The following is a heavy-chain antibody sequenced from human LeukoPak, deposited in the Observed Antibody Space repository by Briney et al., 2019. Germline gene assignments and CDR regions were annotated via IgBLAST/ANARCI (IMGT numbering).Heavy chain of an antibody. J-gene: IGHJ6*02. CDR2: INPSGGST. CDR3: ARDIGYSYGPAYYYYGMDV. Sequence: ASVKVSCKASGYTFTSYYMHWVRQAPGQGLEWMGIINPSGGSTSYAQKFQGRVTMTRDTSTSTVYMEPSSLRSEDTAVYYCARDIGYSYGPAYYYYGMDVWGQGTTVTVSS. CDR1: GYTFTSYY. V-gene: IGHV1-46*01. D-gene: IGHD5-18*01.